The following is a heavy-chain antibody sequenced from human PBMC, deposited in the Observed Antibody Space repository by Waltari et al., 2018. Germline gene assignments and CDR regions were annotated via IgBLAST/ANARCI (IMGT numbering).Heavy chain of an antibody. Sequence: QVQLVQSGAEVKKPGSSVKVSCKASGGTFSSYAISWVRQATGQGLEWMGWMNPNSGNTGYAQKFQGRVTITRNTSISTAYMELSSLRSEDTAVYYCARVKGRRDGYNYGDYWGQGTLVTVSS. CDR2: MNPNSGNT. CDR3: ARVKGRRDGYNYGDY. J-gene: IGHJ4*02. D-gene: IGHD5-12*01. V-gene: IGHV1-8*03. CDR1: GGTFSSYA.